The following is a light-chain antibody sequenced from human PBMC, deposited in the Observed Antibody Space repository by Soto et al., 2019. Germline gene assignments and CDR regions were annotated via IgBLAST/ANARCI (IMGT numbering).Light chain of an antibody. CDR2: DAS. J-gene: IGKJ1*01. CDR3: QQYSSYSPT. CDR1: RSISSW. Sequence: DIQMTQSPSTLSASVGDRVTITCRASRSISSWLAWYQQKPGKAPKLLIYDASSLESGVPSKFSGSGSETEVTLTISSRQPDDFATYYCQQYSSYSPTFGQGTKVEIK. V-gene: IGKV1-5*01.